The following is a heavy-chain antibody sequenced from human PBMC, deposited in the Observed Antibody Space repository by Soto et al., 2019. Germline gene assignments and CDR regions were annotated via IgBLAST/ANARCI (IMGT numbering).Heavy chain of an antibody. D-gene: IGHD6-13*01. J-gene: IGHJ5*02. CDR3: HSWYCLSTAHNWFDP. CDR2: ISGDGGST. CDR1: GFTFSTYA. V-gene: IGHV3-23*01. Sequence: EVQLWESGGGLVQPGGSLRLSCAASGFTFSTYAMSWVRQAPGKGLEWVSVISGDGGSTYYADSVKGRFTISRDNSKNTLYLQMNSPRAEDTAVYYCHSWYCLSTAHNWFDPWGQGSLFTVSS.